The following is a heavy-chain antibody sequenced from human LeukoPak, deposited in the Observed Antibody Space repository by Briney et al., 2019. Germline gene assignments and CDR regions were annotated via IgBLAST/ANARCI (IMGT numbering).Heavy chain of an antibody. V-gene: IGHV1-46*01. CDR2: INPSGGST. CDR3: ARGGVPAANDYYYYMDV. CDR1: GYTFSSYY. Sequence: ASVKVSCKASGYTFSSYYVHWVRPAPGQGLEWMGIINPSGGSTSYAQNFQGRVTMTKDTSTSTVYMELSSLRSEDTAVYYCARGGVPAANDYYYYMDVWGKGTTVTVSS. J-gene: IGHJ6*03. D-gene: IGHD2-2*01.